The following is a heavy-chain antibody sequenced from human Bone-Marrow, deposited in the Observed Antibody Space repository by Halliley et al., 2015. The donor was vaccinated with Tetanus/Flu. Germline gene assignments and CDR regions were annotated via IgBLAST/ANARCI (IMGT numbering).Heavy chain of an antibody. CDR2: IAPSNGTA. Sequence: WMGWIAPSNGTADYAQKFQGRVTVTTDTAASTVYMELRSLTSDDTAIYYCARGGIAADHFDYWGQGTLIPVSS. J-gene: IGHJ4*02. V-gene: IGHV1-18*01. D-gene: IGHD2-21*01. CDR3: ARGGIAADHFDY.